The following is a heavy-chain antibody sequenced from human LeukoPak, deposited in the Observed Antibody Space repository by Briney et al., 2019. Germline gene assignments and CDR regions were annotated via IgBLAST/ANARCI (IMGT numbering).Heavy chain of an antibody. J-gene: IGHJ3*02. CDR3: ATAVI. V-gene: IGHV3-48*03. Sequence: GGSLRLSCEASGFTFSSYEMNWFRQAPGKGLEWVSYVSKSGGTMKNADSVKGRFTVSRDNAKNSLYLQMNSLTAEATAVYYCATAVIRGRGTMVTVSS. CDR2: VSKSGGTM. CDR1: GFTFSSYE.